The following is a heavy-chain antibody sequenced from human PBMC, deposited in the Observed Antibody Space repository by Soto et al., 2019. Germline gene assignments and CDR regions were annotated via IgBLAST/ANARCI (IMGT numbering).Heavy chain of an antibody. CDR3: ARARPDSAGSSLGRRLDV. CDR2: IFFTGAT. V-gene: IGHV4-61*01. D-gene: IGHD3-10*01. Sequence: SETLSLTCIFSGDSVTVGHHYWSWVRQPPGKGLEWIGHIFFTGATNYSPSIKSRVTMSVDSSKSQFSLILSAVTAADSAIYYCARARPDSAGSSLGRRLDVWGQGTTVTVSS. J-gene: IGHJ6*02. CDR1: GDSVTVGHHY.